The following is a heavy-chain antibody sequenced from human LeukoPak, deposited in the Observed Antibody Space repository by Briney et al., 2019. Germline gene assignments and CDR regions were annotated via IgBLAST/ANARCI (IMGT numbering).Heavy chain of an antibody. CDR1: GGTFSSYA. J-gene: IGHJ4*02. CDR3: AMGNSSGWSFGFFDY. CDR2: TIPIFGTA. V-gene: IGHV1-69*13. D-gene: IGHD6-19*01. Sequence: ASVKVSCKASGGTFSSYAISWVRQAPGQGLEWMGGTIPIFGTANYAQKFQGRVTITADESTSTAYMELSSLRSEGTAVYYCAMGNSSGWSFGFFDYWGQGTLVTVSS.